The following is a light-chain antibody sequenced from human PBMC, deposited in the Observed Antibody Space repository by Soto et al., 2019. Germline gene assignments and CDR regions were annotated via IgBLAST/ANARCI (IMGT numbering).Light chain of an antibody. CDR2: DAS. CDR3: QQYHSYPLT. V-gene: IGKV1-5*01. CDR1: QSISSW. J-gene: IGKJ4*01. Sequence: DIQRTQSPSTLSASVGDRVTITCRASQSISSWLAWYQQKPGKAPKFLIYDASSLESGVPSRFSGSGSGTEFTLTISSLQPDDFATYYCQQYHSYPLTFGGGTKVEIK.